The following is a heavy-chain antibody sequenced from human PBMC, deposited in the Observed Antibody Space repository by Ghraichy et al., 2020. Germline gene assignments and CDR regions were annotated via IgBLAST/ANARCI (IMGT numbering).Heavy chain of an antibody. V-gene: IGHV2-26*01. CDR3: ARIRGSSGWFAPEPYFDY. D-gene: IGHD6-19*01. CDR1: GFSLSNARMG. J-gene: IGHJ4*02. CDR2: IFSNDEK. Sequence: SGPTLVKPTETLTLTCTVSGFSLSNARMGVSWIRQPPGKALEWLAHIFSNDEKSYSTSLKSRLTISKDTSKSQVVLTMTNMDPVDTATYYCARIRGSSGWFAPEPYFDYWGQGTLVTVSS.